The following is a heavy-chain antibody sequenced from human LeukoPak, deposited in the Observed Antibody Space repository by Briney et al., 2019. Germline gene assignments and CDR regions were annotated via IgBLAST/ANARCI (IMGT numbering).Heavy chain of an antibody. V-gene: IGHV3-23*01. J-gene: IGHJ5*02. CDR1: GFTFNNYD. D-gene: IGHD3-3*01. Sequence: GGSLRLSCAASGFTFNNYDMSWVRQVQGKGLEWVSAVSGSGGSTYYADSVKGRFSISRDNAKSTLYLQMNSLRAEDTAMYYCARDFKDVSPWGPGTLVTVSS. CDR2: VSGSGGST. CDR3: ARDFKDVSP.